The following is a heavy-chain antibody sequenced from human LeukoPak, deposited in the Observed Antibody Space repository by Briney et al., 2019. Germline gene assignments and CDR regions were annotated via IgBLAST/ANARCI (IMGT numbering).Heavy chain of an antibody. CDR1: GDSISSNYW. CDR2: IYNTGSA. J-gene: IGHJ5*02. D-gene: IGHD2-21*02. V-gene: IGHV4-4*02. Sequence: SVTLSLTCTVSGDSISSNYWWSWVRQPPGRGLEWIGEIYNTGSANYSPSLTSRVTISIDKSKNQFSLKLNSVTAADTAVYYCARGGDYRFDPWGQGTLVTVSS. CDR3: ARGGDYRFDP.